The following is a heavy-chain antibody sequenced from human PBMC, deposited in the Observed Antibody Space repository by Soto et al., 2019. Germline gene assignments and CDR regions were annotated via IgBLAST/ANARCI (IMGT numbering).Heavy chain of an antibody. Sequence: PGGSLRLSCAASGFTFDDYAMHWVRQAPGKGLEWVSGISWNSGNIGYADSVKGRFTISRDNAKNSLYLQMNSLRAEDTALYYCAKDLCSRTSCYSYYYYGMDVWGRGTTVTVSS. CDR3: AKDLCSRTSCYSYYYYGMDV. V-gene: IGHV3-9*01. CDR2: ISWNSGNI. CDR1: GFTFDDYA. D-gene: IGHD2-2*02. J-gene: IGHJ6*02.